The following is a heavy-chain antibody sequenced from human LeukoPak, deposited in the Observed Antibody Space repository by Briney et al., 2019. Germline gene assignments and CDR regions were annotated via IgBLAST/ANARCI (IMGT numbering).Heavy chain of an antibody. D-gene: IGHD2-8*01. CDR2: INSDGSST. V-gene: IGHV3-74*01. J-gene: IGHJ4*02. CDR3: AREDIVLMVYATIDY. Sequence: GGSLRLSCAASGFTFSSYWMHWVRQAPGKGLVWVSRINSDGSSTSYADSVKGRFTISRDNAKNTLYLQMNSPTAEDTAVYYCAREDIVLMVYATIDYWGQGTLVTVSS. CDR1: GFTFSSYW.